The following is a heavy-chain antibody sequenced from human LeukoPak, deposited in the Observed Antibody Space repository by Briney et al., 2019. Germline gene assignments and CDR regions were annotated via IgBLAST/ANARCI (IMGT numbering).Heavy chain of an antibody. CDR2: IYYSGNT. CDR1: GYSISSGYY. D-gene: IGHD3-10*01. CDR3: TRANGYGLIDY. J-gene: IGHJ4*02. Sequence: SETLSLTCSVSGYSISSGYYWGWIRQAPGKGLEWIGSIYYSGNTYYNSSLKSRVTISLDTSKNQFSLNLSSVTAADTAMYYCTRANGYGLIDYWGQGTLVTVSS. V-gene: IGHV4-38-2*02.